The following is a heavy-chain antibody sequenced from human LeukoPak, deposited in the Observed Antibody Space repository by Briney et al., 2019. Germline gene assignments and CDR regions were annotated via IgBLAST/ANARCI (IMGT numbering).Heavy chain of an antibody. J-gene: IGHJ4*02. Sequence: ASVKVSCKASGYTFTSYGISWVRQAPGQGLEWMGWISAYNGNTNYAQKLQGRVTMTTDTSTSTAYMELSSLRSDDTAVYYCARATPHYDSSGYYWEIDYWGQGTLVTVSS. CDR3: ARATPHYDSSGYYWEIDY. V-gene: IGHV1-18*01. CDR1: GYTFTSYG. D-gene: IGHD3-22*01. CDR2: ISAYNGNT.